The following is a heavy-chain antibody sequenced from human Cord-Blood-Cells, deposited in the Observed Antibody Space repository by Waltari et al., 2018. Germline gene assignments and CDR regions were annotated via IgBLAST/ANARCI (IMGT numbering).Heavy chain of an antibody. Sequence: EVQLVETGGGLIQPGGSLRLSCAASGFTVSSHYMSWVRQAPGKGLEWVSVIYSGGSTYYADSVKGRFTISRDNSKNTLYLQMNSLRAEDTAVYYCARVPWYYYGMDVWGQGTTVTVSS. CDR1: GFTVSSHY. J-gene: IGHJ6*02. V-gene: IGHV3-53*02. CDR2: IYSGGST. CDR3: ARVPWYYYGMDV.